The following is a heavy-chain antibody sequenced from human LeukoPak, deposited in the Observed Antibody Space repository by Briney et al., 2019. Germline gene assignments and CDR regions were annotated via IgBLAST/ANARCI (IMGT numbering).Heavy chain of an antibody. J-gene: IGHJ4*02. Sequence: GGSLRHSCAVSGFTFRNYWMYWVRQAPGEALVWVSRISGDGSTTTYADTVKGRFTISRDNAKNTLYLQMNSLRADDTAVYYCASSLLGVSPWGQGTLVTVSS. D-gene: IGHD3-3*01. V-gene: IGHV3-74*01. CDR2: ISGDGSTT. CDR3: ASSLLGVSP. CDR1: GFTFRNYW.